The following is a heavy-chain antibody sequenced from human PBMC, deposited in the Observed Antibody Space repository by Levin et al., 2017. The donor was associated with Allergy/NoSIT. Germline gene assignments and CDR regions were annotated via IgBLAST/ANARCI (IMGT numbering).Heavy chain of an antibody. J-gene: IGHJ4*02. Sequence: GGSLRLSCAVSGFTFSSYAMSWVRQAPGKGLEWVSVISNSGGSTYYADSVKGRFTISRDNSKNTLYLQMNSLRAEDTAVYYCAKLGYSSDYWGQGTLVTVSS. CDR1: GFTFSSYA. D-gene: IGHD6-13*01. V-gene: IGHV3-23*01. CDR2: ISNSGGST. CDR3: AKLGYSSDY.